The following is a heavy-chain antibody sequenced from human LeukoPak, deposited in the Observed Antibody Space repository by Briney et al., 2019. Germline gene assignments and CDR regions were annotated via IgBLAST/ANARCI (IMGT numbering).Heavy chain of an antibody. CDR1: GFTFSDYA. CDR2: FKTNSGQV. CDR3: ARSVPDYTRFDY. V-gene: IGHV3-23*01. J-gene: IGHJ4*02. Sequence: GGSLRLSCVASGFTFSDYAMNWVRQAPGKGLEWVSSFKTNSGQVYYAESVRGRFTISRVNSKNTVYLEMSSLRAEDTALYFCARSVPDYTRFDYWGQGALVTVSS. D-gene: IGHD4-11*01.